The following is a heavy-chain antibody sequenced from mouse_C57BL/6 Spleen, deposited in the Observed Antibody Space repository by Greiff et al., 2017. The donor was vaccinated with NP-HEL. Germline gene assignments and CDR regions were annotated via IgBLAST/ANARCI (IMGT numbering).Heavy chain of an antibody. V-gene: IGHV14-1*01. Sequence: VQLQQSGAELVRPGASVKLSCTASGFNIKDYYMHWVKQRPEQGLEWIGRIDPEDGDTEYAPKFQGKATMTADTSSNTAYLQLSSLTSEDTAVYYCTTPHYYGSSYGFAYWGQGTLVTVSA. J-gene: IGHJ3*01. CDR3: TTPHYYGSSYGFAY. CDR2: IDPEDGDT. CDR1: GFNIKDYY. D-gene: IGHD1-1*01.